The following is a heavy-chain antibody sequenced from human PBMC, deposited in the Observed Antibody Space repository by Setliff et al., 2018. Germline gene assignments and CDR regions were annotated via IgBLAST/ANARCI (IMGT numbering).Heavy chain of an antibody. J-gene: IGHJ4*02. V-gene: IGHV4-4*07. CDR2: MHTSETT. Sequence: SETLSLTCTVSGGSINSYYWSWIRQPAGKGLEWIGRMHTSETTNYNPSLKSRVTMSVDTSKNQFSLKLCSVTAADTAVYYCAKEASSGWYFDYWGQGTLVTVSS. CDR3: AKEASSGWYFDY. D-gene: IGHD6-19*01. CDR1: GGSINSYY.